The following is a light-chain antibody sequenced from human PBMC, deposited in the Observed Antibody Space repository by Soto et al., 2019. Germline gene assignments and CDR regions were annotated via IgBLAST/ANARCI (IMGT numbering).Light chain of an antibody. J-gene: IGKJ2*01. Sequence: EIVLTQSPGTLSLSPGERATLSCRASQTVSGSYLAWYQQKPGQAPRLLIYGASSRATGIPDRFSGSGSGTDFTLTISRLEPEDFAVYFGQQYVTSFPNTFGPGTKLDIK. CDR2: GAS. CDR1: QTVSGSY. CDR3: QQYVTSFPNT. V-gene: IGKV3-20*01.